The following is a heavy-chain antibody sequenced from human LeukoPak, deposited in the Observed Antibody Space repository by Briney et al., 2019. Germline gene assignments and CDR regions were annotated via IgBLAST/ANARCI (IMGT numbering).Heavy chain of an antibody. Sequence: ASVKVSCKASGYTFTSYDINWVRQAPGKGLEWMGGFDPEDGETIYAQKFQGRVTMTEDTSTDTAYMELSSLRSEDTAVYYCATNLGAYTYKPTDAFDIWGQGTMVTVSS. CDR3: ATNLGAYTYKPTDAFDI. CDR2: FDPEDGET. J-gene: IGHJ3*02. D-gene: IGHD3-10*01. CDR1: GYTFTSYD. V-gene: IGHV1-24*01.